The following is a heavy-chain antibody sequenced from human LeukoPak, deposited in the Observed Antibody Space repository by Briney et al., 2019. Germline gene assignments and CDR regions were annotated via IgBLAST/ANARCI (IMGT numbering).Heavy chain of an antibody. CDR2: INWNGGST. V-gene: IGHV3-20*01. CDR3: ARDGMRYCSSTSCYGSDY. CDR1: GFTFDDYG. J-gene: IGHJ4*02. Sequence: GGSLRLSCAASGFTFDDYGMSWVRQAPGKGLEWVSGINWNGGSTGYADSVKGRFTISRDNAKNSLYLQMNSLRAEDTALYHCARDGMRYCSSTSCYGSDYWGQGTLVTVSS. D-gene: IGHD2-2*01.